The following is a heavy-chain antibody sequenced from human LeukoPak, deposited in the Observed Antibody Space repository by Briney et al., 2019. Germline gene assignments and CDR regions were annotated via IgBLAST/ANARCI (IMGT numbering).Heavy chain of an antibody. CDR1: GGSFSGYY. Sequence: PSETLSLTCAVYGGSFSGYYWSWIRQPPGKGLEWIGEINHSGSTNYNPSLKSRVTISVDTSKNQFSLKLSSATAADTAVYYCARGAAAFAFDVWGQGTMVTVSS. V-gene: IGHV4-34*01. D-gene: IGHD2-15*01. CDR3: ARGAAAFAFDV. J-gene: IGHJ3*01. CDR2: INHSGST.